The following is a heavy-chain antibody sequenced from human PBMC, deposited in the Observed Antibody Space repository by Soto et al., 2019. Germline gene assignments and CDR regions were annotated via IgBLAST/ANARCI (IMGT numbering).Heavy chain of an antibody. CDR1: GFTFSSYA. CDR3: ARDREWELLF. D-gene: IGHD1-26*01. J-gene: IGHJ4*02. V-gene: IGHV3-30-3*01. CDR2: ISYDGSNK. Sequence: GGSLRLSCAASGFTFSSYAMHWVRQAPGKGLEWVAVISYDGSNKYYADSVKGRFTISRDNSKNTLYLQMNSLRAEDTAVYYCARDREWELLFWGQGTLVTVSS.